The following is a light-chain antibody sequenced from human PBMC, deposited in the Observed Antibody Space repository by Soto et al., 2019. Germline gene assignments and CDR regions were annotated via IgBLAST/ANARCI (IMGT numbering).Light chain of an antibody. CDR1: QDLSRW. J-gene: IGKJ1*01. CDR3: QQHNGYRTWK. CDR2: DAS. Sequence: DIQLTPSPSTLTASVGDIVSITCRASQDLSRWLAWYQQKPGKAPKVLIWDASSLQRGVPSRFTGSGSGTEFTLTINGLQPDDFATYYCQQHNGYRTWKFGQGTKVDIK. V-gene: IGKV1-5*01.